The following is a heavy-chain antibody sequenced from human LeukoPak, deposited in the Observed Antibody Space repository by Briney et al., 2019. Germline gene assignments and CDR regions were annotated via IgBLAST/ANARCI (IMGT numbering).Heavy chain of an antibody. CDR1: GGSFSGYY. V-gene: IGHV4-34*01. J-gene: IGHJ4*02. CDR2: INHSGST. D-gene: IGHD2-15*01. CDR3: AKESCSGGSCYIFDY. Sequence: SETLSLTCGVYGGSFSGYYWSWVRQPPGKGLEWIGEINHSGSTNYNPSLKSRVTISVDTSKNQFSLKLSSVTAVDTAVYYCAKESCSGGSCYIFDYWGQGTLVTVSS.